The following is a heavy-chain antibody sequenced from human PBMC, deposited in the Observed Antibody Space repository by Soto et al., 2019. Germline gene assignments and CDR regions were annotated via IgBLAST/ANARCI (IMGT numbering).Heavy chain of an antibody. CDR1: GGTFSSYT. V-gene: IGHV1-69*04. Sequence: SVKVSCKASGGTFSSYTISWVRQAPGQGLEWMGRIIPILGIANYAQKFQGRVTITADKSTSTAYMELSSLRSEDTAVYYCAKEGTSGLYYFDYWGQGTLVTVSS. CDR2: IIPILGIA. J-gene: IGHJ4*02. D-gene: IGHD6-19*01. CDR3: AKEGTSGLYYFDY.